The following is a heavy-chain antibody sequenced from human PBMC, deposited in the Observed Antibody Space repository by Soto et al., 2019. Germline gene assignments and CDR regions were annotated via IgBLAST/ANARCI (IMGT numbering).Heavy chain of an antibody. Sequence: QVQLQQWGAGLLKPSETLSLTCAVYGGSFSDYYWSWVRQPPGKGLEWIGEINRSGSTNYNPSLKSPVTMSLDTSNNQFSLRLSSVTAADTAVYYCARGAPHEYWGQGTLVTVSS. CDR3: ARGAPHEY. J-gene: IGHJ4*02. CDR1: GGSFSDYY. CDR2: INRSGST. V-gene: IGHV4-34*01.